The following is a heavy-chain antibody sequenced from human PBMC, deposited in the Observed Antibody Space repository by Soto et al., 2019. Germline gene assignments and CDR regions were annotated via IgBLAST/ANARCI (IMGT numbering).Heavy chain of an antibody. D-gene: IGHD3-16*01. Sequence: EVQLVESGGGLVQPGGSLRLSCSASGVTFSTYWMHWVRQAPGKGLLWVSRINGDGSSTAYADSVKGRFTISRDNAKKTRCLQMNSLRAEDTAMYYCARDLGSWGQGTLVTVSS. J-gene: IGHJ5*02. CDR3: ARDLGS. CDR2: INGDGSST. CDR1: GVTFSTYW. V-gene: IGHV3-74*01.